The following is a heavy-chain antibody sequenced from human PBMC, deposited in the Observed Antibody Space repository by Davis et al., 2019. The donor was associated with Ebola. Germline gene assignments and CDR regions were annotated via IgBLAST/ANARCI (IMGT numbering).Heavy chain of an antibody. CDR2: ISGSGGST. CDR3: ARRLYGVRWYYYYGMDV. J-gene: IGHJ6*02. CDR1: GFTFSSYS. D-gene: IGHD4/OR15-4a*01. Sequence: PGGSLRLSCAASGFTFSSYSMSWVRQAPGKGLEWVSAISGSGGSTYYADSVKGRFTISRDNAKNSLYLQMNSLRAEDTAVYYCARRLYGVRWYYYYGMDVWGQGTTVTVSS. V-gene: IGHV3-21*04.